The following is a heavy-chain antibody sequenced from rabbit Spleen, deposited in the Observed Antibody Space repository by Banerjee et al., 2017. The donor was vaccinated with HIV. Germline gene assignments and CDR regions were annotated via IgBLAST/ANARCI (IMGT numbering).Heavy chain of an antibody. V-gene: IGHV1S40*01. CDR2: IDGGSSGIT. J-gene: IGHJ4*01. D-gene: IGHD3-1*01. CDR1: GFSFSSGYD. CDR3: ARDLASVVGWNFNL. Sequence: QSLEESGGDLVKPGASLTLSCTASGFSFSSGYDMCWVRQAPGKGLEWIGCIDGGSSGITYYASWAKGRFTISKTSSTTVTLQMTSLTAADTATYFCARDLASVVGWNFNLWGPGTLVTVS.